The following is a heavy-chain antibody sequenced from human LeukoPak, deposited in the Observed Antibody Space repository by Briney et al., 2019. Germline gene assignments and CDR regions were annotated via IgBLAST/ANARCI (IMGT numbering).Heavy chain of an antibody. D-gene: IGHD5-12*01. CDR1: GASISPYY. Sequence: SETLSLTCTVSGASISPYYWSWIRQPPGRGLEYIGYIYYSGSTNYNPSLKSRVTISVDTSANQFSLKLGSVTAADTAVYYCARGTKTGNTGYDWDYWGQGSVVTVSS. J-gene: IGHJ4*02. V-gene: IGHV4-59*01. CDR2: IYYSGST. CDR3: ARGTKTGNTGYDWDY.